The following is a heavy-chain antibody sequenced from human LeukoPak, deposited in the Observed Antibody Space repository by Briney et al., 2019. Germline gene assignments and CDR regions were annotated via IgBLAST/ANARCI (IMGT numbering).Heavy chain of an antibody. V-gene: IGHV3-30-3*01. CDR1: GFTFSSYA. CDR2: ISYDGSNK. CDR3: ARDGDYGDYGGPFDY. Sequence: GGSLRLSCAASGFTFSSYAMHWVRQAPGKGLEWVAVISYDGSNKYYADSVKGRFTISRDNSKNTLYLQMNSLRAEDTAVYYCARDGDYGDYGGPFDYWGQGTLVTVSS. D-gene: IGHD4-17*01. J-gene: IGHJ4*02.